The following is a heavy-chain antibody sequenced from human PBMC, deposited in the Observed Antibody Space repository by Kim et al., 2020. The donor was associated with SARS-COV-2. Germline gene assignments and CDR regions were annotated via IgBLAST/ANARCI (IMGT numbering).Heavy chain of an antibody. D-gene: IGHD1-1*01. V-gene: IGHV3-11*04. CDR3: ARDPQLERLDY. CDR2: I. Sequence: IYYADSVKGRFTISRDNAKNSLYLQMNSLRAEDTAVYYCARDPQLERLDYWGQGTLVTVSS. J-gene: IGHJ4*02.